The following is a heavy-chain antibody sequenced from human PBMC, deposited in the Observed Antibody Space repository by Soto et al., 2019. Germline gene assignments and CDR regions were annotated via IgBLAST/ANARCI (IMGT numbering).Heavy chain of an antibody. CDR2: INPNTGGT. D-gene: IGHD2-15*01. Sequence: ASVKVSCKASGYTFTGHYIHWVRQAPGQGLEWMGWINPNTGGTNYAQNFQGWITMTRDTSITTAYMELTRLRSDDSAVYYCARENGSGGSCYAAYMDVWGKGTTVTV. J-gene: IGHJ6*03. CDR3: ARENGSGGSCYAAYMDV. V-gene: IGHV1-2*04. CDR1: GYTFTGHY.